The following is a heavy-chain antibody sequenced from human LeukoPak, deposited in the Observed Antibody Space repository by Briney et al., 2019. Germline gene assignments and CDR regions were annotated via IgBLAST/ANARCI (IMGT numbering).Heavy chain of an antibody. J-gene: IGHJ3*02. Sequence: GASVKVSCKASGYTFTGQYMHWVRQAPGQGLEWMGWINPNSGGTNYAQKFQGRVTMTRDTSIRTAYMELSRLRSDDTAVYYCAGDLEWLYPGGAFDIWGQGTMVTVSS. CDR2: INPNSGGT. V-gene: IGHV1-2*02. CDR1: GYTFTGQY. CDR3: AGDLEWLYPGGAFDI. D-gene: IGHD3-3*01.